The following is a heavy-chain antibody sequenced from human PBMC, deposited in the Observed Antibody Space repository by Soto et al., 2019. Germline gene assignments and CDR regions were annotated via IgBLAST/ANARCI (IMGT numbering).Heavy chain of an antibody. D-gene: IGHD3-22*01. CDR1: GYTFTSYG. J-gene: IGHJ5*02. CDR2: ISTYNGNT. CDR3: ARDMIVVANWFDH. Sequence: GASVKVSCKASGYTFTSYGISWLRQAPGQGLEWMGWISTYNGNTNYAQKFQGRVTMTTDTSTSTAYMELRSLRSDDTAVYYCARDMIVVANWFDHWGQGTLVTVSS. V-gene: IGHV1-18*01.